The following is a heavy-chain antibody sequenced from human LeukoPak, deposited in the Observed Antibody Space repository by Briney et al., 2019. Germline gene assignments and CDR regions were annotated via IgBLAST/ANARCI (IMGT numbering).Heavy chain of an antibody. CDR2: ISSSSSTI. D-gene: IGHD6-19*01. Sequence: GGSLRLSCAASGFTFSSYSMNWVRQAPGKGLEWVSYISSSSSTIYYADSVKGRFTISRDNAKNSLYLQMNSLRAEDTAAYYCARDMEQWLVPAPIGYWGQGTLVTVSS. CDR1: GFTFSSYS. CDR3: ARDMEQWLVPAPIGY. V-gene: IGHV3-48*01. J-gene: IGHJ4*02.